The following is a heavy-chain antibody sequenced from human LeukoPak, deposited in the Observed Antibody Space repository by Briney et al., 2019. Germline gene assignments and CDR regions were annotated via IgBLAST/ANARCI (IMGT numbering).Heavy chain of an antibody. D-gene: IGHD3-10*01. CDR1: GFTFSNAW. CDR2: IKSKTDGGTT. J-gene: IGHJ4*02. Sequence: GGSLRLSCAASGFTFSNAWMSWVRQAPGKGLEWVGRIKSKTDGGTTDYAAPVKGRFTISRDDSKNTLYLQMNSLKTEDTAVYYCTTDSLTMVGGVILDYWGQGTLVTVSS. V-gene: IGHV3-15*01. CDR3: TTDSLTMVGGVILDY.